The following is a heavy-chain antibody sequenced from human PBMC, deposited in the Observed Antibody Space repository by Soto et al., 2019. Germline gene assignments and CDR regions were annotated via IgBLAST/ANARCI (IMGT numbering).Heavy chain of an antibody. Sequence: PGGSLRLSCAISGFSVSSNYLSWVRQAPGKGLEWVSVHYSGGSTYYADSVQGRFTISRDNANNSLYLQMNSLRAEDTAVYYCARDSYYYDSSGYPLLYYFDYWGQGTLVTVSS. CDR2: HYSGGST. V-gene: IGHV3-53*01. CDR1: GFSVSSNY. CDR3: ARDSYYYDSSGYPLLYYFDY. D-gene: IGHD3-22*01. J-gene: IGHJ4*02.